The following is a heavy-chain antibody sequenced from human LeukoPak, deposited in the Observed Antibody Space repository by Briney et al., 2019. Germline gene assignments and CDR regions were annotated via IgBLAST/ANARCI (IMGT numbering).Heavy chain of an antibody. V-gene: IGHV4-4*02. CDR2: VHLDGRA. CDR3: AREGGFYRPLDY. CDR1: GGSITTTNW. J-gene: IGHJ4*02. D-gene: IGHD3-3*01. Sequence: PSGTLSLTCGVSGGSITTTNWWTWVRQPPEKGLERIGEVHLDGRANYNPSLESRLTISVDLSENHISLRLTSVTAADTAVYYCAREGGFYRPLDYSGQGTLVTVSS.